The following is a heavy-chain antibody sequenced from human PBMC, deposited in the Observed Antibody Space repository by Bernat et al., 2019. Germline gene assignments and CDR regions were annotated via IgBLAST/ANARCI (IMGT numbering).Heavy chain of an antibody. CDR3: ARAPITMVRGVSNPYFDY. J-gene: IGHJ4*02. CDR2: ISAYNGNT. Sequence: QVQLVQSGAEVKKPGASVKVSCKASGYTFTSYGISWVRQAPGQGLEWMGWISAYNGNTNYAQKLQGRVTMTTDTSTSTAYMELRSLRSDDTAMYYCARAPITMVRGVSNPYFDYWGQGTLVTVSS. CDR1: GYTFTSYG. D-gene: IGHD3-10*01. V-gene: IGHV1-18*01.